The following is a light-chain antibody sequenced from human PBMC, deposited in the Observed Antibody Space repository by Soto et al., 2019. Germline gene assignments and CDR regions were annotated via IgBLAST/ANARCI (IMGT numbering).Light chain of an antibody. J-gene: IGKJ3*01. CDR1: QSVGGF. CDR2: DAS. V-gene: IGKV3-11*01. CDR3: QHRSNWLGT. Sequence: EIVLTQSPATLSLSPGERATLSCRASQSVGGFLAWYQQRSGQTPRLLIYDASKRAPGFPARFSGSGSGTDFTLTISSLEPEDFAVYYCQHRSNWLGTFGPGTKVDIK.